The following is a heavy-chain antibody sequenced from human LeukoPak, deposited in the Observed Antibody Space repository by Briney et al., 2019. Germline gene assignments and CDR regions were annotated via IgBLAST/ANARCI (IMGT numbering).Heavy chain of an antibody. CDR2: IYHSGST. J-gene: IGHJ5*02. Sequence: SETLSLTCTVSDYSISSGSYWGWIRQPPGKGLEWIGSIYHSGSTYYNPSLKSRVTISVDTSKNQFSLKLSSVTAADTAVYYCARYRRYCSGGSCYHRWFDPWGQGTLVTVSS. D-gene: IGHD2-15*01. CDR3: ARYRRYCSGGSCYHRWFDP. V-gene: IGHV4-38-2*02. CDR1: DYSISSGSY.